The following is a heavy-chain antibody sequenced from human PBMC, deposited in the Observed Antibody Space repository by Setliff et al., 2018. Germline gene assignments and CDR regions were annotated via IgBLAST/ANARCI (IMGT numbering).Heavy chain of an antibody. J-gene: IGHJ4*02. D-gene: IGHD3-16*01. CDR3: ARDFGSHFFDY. V-gene: IGHV3-11*04. Sequence: PGGSLRLSCAASGFTFSDYYMNWIRQAPGKGLEWVSYISRGGNTIYYAGSVEGRFTISRDNAKNSLYLQMNSLRAEDTAVYYCARDFGSHFFDYWGQGTLVTVSS. CDR1: GFTFSDYY. CDR2: ISRGGNTI.